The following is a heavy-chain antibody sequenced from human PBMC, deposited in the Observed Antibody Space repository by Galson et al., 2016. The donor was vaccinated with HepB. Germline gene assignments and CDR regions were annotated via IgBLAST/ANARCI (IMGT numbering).Heavy chain of an antibody. CDR1: GFTFSSYG. CDR3: AGEGVIYDSSGAMRDYYYGMDV. V-gene: IGHV3-33*01. D-gene: IGHD3-22*01. CDR2: IWYGGSDK. Sequence: SLRLSCAASGFTFSSYGMHWVRQAPGKGLEWVAVIWYGGSDKDYADSVKGRFTVSRDNSKTTLSLEMNSLRADDTAVYYCAGEGVIYDSSGAMRDYYYGMDVWGQGTTVTVSS. J-gene: IGHJ6*02.